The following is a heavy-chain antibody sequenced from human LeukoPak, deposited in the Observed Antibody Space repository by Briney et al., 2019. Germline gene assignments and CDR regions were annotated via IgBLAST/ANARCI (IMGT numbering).Heavy chain of an antibody. J-gene: IGHJ3*02. V-gene: IGHV1-2*02. D-gene: IGHD5-24*01. CDR2: INPNSGGT. CDR1: GYTFTGYY. Sequence: ASVKVSCKTSGYTFTGYYMHWVRQAPGQGLEWMGWINPNSGGTKYVQKFPGRVTMTRDTSISTAYMELSRLRSDDTAVYYCARREEMWLQSEDAFDIWGQGTMVTVSS. CDR3: ARREEMWLQSEDAFDI.